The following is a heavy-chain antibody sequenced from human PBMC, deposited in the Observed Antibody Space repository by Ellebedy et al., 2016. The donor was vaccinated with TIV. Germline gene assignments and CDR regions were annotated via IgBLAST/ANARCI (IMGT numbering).Heavy chain of an antibody. CDR1: GLTVSSNY. CDR3: ARDASTTVTTRWYYGMDV. Sequence: GESLKISCASSGLTVSSNYMNWVRQAPGKGLEWVSAIYSGGTTYYAYSVKGRFTISRDNSKNTLYLQMNSLRAEDTAVYYCARDASTTVTTRWYYGMDVWGQGTTVTVSS. J-gene: IGHJ6*02. CDR2: IYSGGTT. V-gene: IGHV3-66*01. D-gene: IGHD4-17*01.